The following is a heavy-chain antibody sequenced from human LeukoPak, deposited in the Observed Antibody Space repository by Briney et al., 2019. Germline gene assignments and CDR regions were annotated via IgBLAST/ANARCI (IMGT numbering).Heavy chain of an antibody. CDR2: IYPGDSDT. Sequence: GESLKISCKGSGYSFTSYWIGWVRQMPGKGLEWMGIIYPGDSDTRYSPSFQGQVTISAGKSISTAYLQWSSLKASDTAMYYCARQKSAYDSEFDYWGQGTLVTVSS. V-gene: IGHV5-51*01. J-gene: IGHJ4*02. CDR1: GYSFTSYW. D-gene: IGHD3-3*01. CDR3: ARQKSAYDSEFDY.